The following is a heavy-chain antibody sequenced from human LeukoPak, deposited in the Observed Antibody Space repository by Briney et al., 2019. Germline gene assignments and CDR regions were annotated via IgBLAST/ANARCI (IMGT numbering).Heavy chain of an antibody. D-gene: IGHD3-10*01. Sequence: GGSLRLSCGASGFTFTNYGMHWVRQAPGKGLEWVALITYDGYYKYYSDSVKGRFTISSDTSKNTLYLQMNSLRAEDTAVYYCARDLSPVVRASPMGYWGQGTPVTVSS. CDR2: ITYDGYYK. CDR3: ARDLSPVVRASPMGY. V-gene: IGHV3-30*03. J-gene: IGHJ4*02. CDR1: GFTFTNYG.